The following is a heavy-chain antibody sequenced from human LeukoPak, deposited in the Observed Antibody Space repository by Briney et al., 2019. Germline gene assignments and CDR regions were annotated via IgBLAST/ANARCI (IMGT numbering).Heavy chain of an antibody. D-gene: IGHD2-2*01. CDR1: GGSFSGYY. CDR2: INHSGST. CDR3: ARGRIVVVPAATYYYGSGALFDY. J-gene: IGHJ4*02. V-gene: IGHV4-34*01. Sequence: SETLSLTCAVYGGSFSGYYWSWIRQPPGKGLEWIGEINHSGSTNYNPSLKSRVTISVDTSKNQFSLKLSSVTVADTAVYYCARGRIVVVPAATYYYGSGALFDYWGQGTLVTVSS.